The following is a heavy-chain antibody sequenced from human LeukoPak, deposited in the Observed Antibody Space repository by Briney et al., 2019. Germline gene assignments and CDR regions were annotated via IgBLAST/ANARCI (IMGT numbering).Heavy chain of an antibody. CDR2: IYYSGST. CDR3: ARDPFYDSTHYIVFGD. J-gene: IGHJ4*02. V-gene: IGHV4-59*12. D-gene: IGHD3-22*01. Sequence: SETLSLTCTVSGGSISSYYWSWIRQPPGKGLEWIGYIYYSGSTNYNPSLKSRVTISVDTSKNQFSLKLSSVTAADTAVYYCARDPFYDSTHYIVFGDWGQGIPVTVSS. CDR1: GGSISSYY.